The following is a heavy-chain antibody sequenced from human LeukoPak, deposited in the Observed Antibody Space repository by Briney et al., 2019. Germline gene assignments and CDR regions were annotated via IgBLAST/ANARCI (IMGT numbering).Heavy chain of an antibody. V-gene: IGHV4-4*02. CDR3: ARGNMVRGYPGWFDP. D-gene: IGHD3-10*01. CDR2: IYHSGST. J-gene: IGHJ5*02. CDR1: GGSISSSNW. Sequence: TPSGTLSLTCAVSGGSISSSNWWSWVRQPPGKGLEWIGEIYHSGSTNYNPSLKSRVTISVDKSKNQFSLKLSSVTAADTAVYYCARGNMVRGYPGWFDPWGQGTLVTVSS.